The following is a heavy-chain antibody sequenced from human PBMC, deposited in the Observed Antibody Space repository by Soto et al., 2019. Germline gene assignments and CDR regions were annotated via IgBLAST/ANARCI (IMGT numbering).Heavy chain of an antibody. V-gene: IGHV3-30-3*01. CDR2: ISYDGSNK. CDR1: GFTFSSYA. D-gene: IGHD3-22*01. J-gene: IGHJ6*02. Sequence: HRGVLRLSCAASGFTFSSYAMHWVRQAPGKGLEWVAVISYDGSNKYYADSVKGRFTISRDNSKNTLYLQMNSLRAEDTAVYYCAKAIVVVTYYYYGMDVWGQGTTGTVSS. CDR3: AKAIVVVTYYYYGMDV.